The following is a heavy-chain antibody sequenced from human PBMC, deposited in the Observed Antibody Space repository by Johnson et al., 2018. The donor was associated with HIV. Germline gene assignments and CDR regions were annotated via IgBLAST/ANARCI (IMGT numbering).Heavy chain of an antibody. CDR3: ARACRDGYTGDVFDI. V-gene: IGHV3-7*01. Sequence: VQLVESGGGLVQPGGSLRLSCAASGFTFSSFWMTWVRQAPGKGLEWVANINVDGSERYYVDSVKGRFTISRDNVNNSVFLLLNSLRVEDTAVYFCARACRDGYTGDVFDIWGQGTMVTVSS. D-gene: IGHD5-24*01. CDR2: INVDGSER. CDR1: GFTFSSFW. J-gene: IGHJ3*02.